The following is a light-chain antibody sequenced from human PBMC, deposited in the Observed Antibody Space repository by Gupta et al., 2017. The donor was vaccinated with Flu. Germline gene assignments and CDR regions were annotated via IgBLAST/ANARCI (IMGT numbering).Light chain of an antibody. V-gene: IGKV3-20*01. CDR3: QQYGSSPFT. J-gene: IGKJ3*01. CDR1: QSISISY. Sequence: IVLTQSPGTLFLSPVESATLPRRACQSISISYLAWYQQKPGKAPRLLMYDASSRATGIPDRFSGSGSGTEFTLTISRLEPEDCAVYYCQQYGSSPFTFGPGTTVDIK. CDR2: DAS.